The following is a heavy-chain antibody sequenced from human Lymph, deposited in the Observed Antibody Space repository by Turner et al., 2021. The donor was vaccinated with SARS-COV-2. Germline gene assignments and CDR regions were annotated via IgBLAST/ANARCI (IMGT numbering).Heavy chain of an antibody. CDR1: GFTFNNYA. Sequence: EVQLLESGGGLVQPGGSMRLSCAASGFTFNNYAMSWVRHAPGKGLEWVSTISGSGGSKYYADSVKGRFTISRDNSKNTLYPQMKSLRAEDTAVYYCANLYPTVSWEFPYAMDVWGQGTTVTVSS. J-gene: IGHJ6*02. CDR3: ANLYPTVSWEFPYAMDV. CDR2: ISGSGGSK. V-gene: IGHV3-23*01. D-gene: IGHD3-16*01.